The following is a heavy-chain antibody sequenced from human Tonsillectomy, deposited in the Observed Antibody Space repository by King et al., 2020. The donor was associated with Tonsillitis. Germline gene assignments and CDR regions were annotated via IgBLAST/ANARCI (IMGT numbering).Heavy chain of an antibody. CDR1: GFTFSSYA. D-gene: IGHD5-12*01. Sequence: VQLVESGGGLVQLGGSLRLSCAASGFTFSSYAMSWVRQAPGKGLEWVSSISGSGGSTYSADSVKGRFTISRDNSKNTLYLQMKSLRAADTAVYYCAKDKVATMPRDAFYRWGQGTMVTVSS. J-gene: IGHJ3*01. V-gene: IGHV3-23*04. CDR3: AKDKVATMPRDAFYR. CDR2: ISGSGGST.